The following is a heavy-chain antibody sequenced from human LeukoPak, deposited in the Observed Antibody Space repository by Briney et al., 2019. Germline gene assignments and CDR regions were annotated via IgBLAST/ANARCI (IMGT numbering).Heavy chain of an antibody. J-gene: IGHJ5*02. V-gene: IGHV4-59*11. Sequence: PSETLSLTCTVSGGSISSHYWSWIRQPPGEGLEWIGYIYYSGSTNYNPSLKSRVTISVDTSKNQFSLKLSSVTAADMAVYYCARTWGVPATFDPWGQGTLVTVSS. CDR3: ARTWGVPATFDP. CDR1: GGSISSHY. D-gene: IGHD2-2*01. CDR2: IYYSGST.